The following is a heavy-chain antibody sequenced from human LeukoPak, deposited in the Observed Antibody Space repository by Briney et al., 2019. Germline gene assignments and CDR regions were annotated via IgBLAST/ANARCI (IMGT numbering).Heavy chain of an antibody. CDR3: ARSAGERYSSSWYESDAFDI. CDR2: IKQDGSEK. V-gene: IGHV3-7*01. Sequence: GGSPRLSCAASGFTFSSYWMSWVRQAPGKGLEWVANIKQDGSEKYYVDSVKGRFTISRDNAKNSLYLQMNSLRAEDTAVYYCARSAGERYSSSWYESDAFDIWGQGTMVTVSS. CDR1: GFTFSSYW. D-gene: IGHD6-13*01. J-gene: IGHJ3*02.